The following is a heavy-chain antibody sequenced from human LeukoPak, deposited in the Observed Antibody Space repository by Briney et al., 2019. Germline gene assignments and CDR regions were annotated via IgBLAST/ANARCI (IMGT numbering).Heavy chain of an antibody. CDR2: ISWNSLSI. J-gene: IGHJ6*02. CDR1: GFTFDDYA. CDR3: AKDRQWLVPHGMDV. Sequence: GGSLRLSCVASGFTFDDYALHWVRQAPGKGLEWVSGISWNSLSIVYADSVKGRFTISRDNSKNSLYLQMNSLRTEDTALYYCAKDRQWLVPHGMDVWGQGTTVTVSS. D-gene: IGHD6-19*01. V-gene: IGHV3-9*01.